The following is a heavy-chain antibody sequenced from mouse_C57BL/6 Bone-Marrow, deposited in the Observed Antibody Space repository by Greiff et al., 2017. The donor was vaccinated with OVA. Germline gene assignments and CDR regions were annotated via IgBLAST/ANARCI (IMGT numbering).Heavy chain of an antibody. Sequence: VQLKQSGAELVRPGASVKLSCTASGFNIKDDYMHWVKQRPEQGLEWIGWIDPENGDTEYASKFQGKATITDTSSNTAYLQRSSLTSEDTAVYYCTTGYYGSSYWYFDVWGTGTTVTVSS. J-gene: IGHJ1*03. CDR3: TTGYYGSSYWYFDV. CDR2: IDPENGDT. D-gene: IGHD1-1*01. V-gene: IGHV14-4*01. CDR1: GFNIKDDY.